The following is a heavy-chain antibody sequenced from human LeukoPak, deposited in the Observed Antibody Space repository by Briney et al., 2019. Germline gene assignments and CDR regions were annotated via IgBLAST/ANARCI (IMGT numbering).Heavy chain of an antibody. J-gene: IGHJ6*02. CDR2: IYYSGST. CDR1: GGSISSYY. CDR3: ARGTLERPPTGAYYYYGMDV. Sequence: PSETLSLTCTVSGGSISSYYWSWIRQPPGKGLEWIGYIYYSGSTNYNPPLKSRVTISVDTSKNQFSLKLSSVTAADTAVYYCARGTLERPPTGAYYYYGMDVWGQGTTVTVSS. D-gene: IGHD7-27*01. V-gene: IGHV4-59*01.